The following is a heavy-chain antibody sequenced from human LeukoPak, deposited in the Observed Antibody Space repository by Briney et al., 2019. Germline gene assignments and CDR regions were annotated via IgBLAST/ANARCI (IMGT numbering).Heavy chain of an antibody. V-gene: IGHV5-10-1*01. D-gene: IGHD6-13*01. Sequence: GESLKISCKGSGYSFTSYWVSWVRQMPGKGLEWMGRIDPSDSYTNYSPSFQGHVTISADKSISTAYLQWSSLKASDTAMYYCARRREDSSSWSSTDYWGQGTLVTVSS. J-gene: IGHJ4*02. CDR3: ARRREDSSSWSSTDY. CDR2: IDPSDSYT. CDR1: GYSFTSYW.